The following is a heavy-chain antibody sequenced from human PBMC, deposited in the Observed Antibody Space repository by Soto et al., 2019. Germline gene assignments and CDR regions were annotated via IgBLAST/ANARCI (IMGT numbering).Heavy chain of an antibody. CDR3: ARQEPVVVAATPYWYFDL. D-gene: IGHD2-15*01. CDR2: IYYSGST. J-gene: IGHJ2*01. Sequence: QLQLQESGPGLVKPSETLSLTCTVSGGSISSSSYYWGWIRQPPGKGLEWIGSIYYSGSTYYNPSLKSRVTISVDTSTNQFSVKLSSVTAADTAVYYCARQEPVVVAATPYWYFDLWGRGTLVTVSS. CDR1: GGSISSSSYY. V-gene: IGHV4-39*01.